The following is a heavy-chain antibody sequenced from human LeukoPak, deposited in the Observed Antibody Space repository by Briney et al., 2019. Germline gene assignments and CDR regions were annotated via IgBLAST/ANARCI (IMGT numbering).Heavy chain of an antibody. V-gene: IGHV1-8*01. D-gene: IGHD6-19*01. CDR3: ARDLTFYSSGRNQGDFDY. CDR2: MNPNSGNT. CDR1: GYTFTSYD. J-gene: IGHJ4*02. Sequence: ASVKVSCKASGYTFTSYDINWVRQATGQGLEWMGWMNPNSGNTGYAQKFQGRVTMTRNTSISTAYMELSSLRSEDTAVYYCARDLTFYSSGRNQGDFDYWGQGTLVTVSS.